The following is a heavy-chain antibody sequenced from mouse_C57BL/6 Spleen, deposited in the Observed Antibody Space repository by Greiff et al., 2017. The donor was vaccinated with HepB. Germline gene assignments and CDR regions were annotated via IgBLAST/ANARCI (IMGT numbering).Heavy chain of an antibody. V-gene: IGHV3-6*01. CDR2: ISYDGSN. D-gene: IGHD3-1*01. CDR3: AREAGRKAMDY. J-gene: IGHJ4*01. CDR1: GYSITSGYY. Sequence: ESGPGLVKPSQSLSLTCSVTGYSITSGYYWNWIRQFPGNKLEWMGYISYDGSNNYNPSLKNRISITRDTSKNQFFLKLNSVTTEDTATYYCAREAGRKAMDYWGQGTSVTVSS.